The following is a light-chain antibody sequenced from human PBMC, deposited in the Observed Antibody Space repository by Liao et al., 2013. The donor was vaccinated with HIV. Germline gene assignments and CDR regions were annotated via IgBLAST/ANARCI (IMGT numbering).Light chain of an antibody. V-gene: IGLV3-1*01. J-gene: IGLJ1*01. CDR2: QDT. Sequence: SYEMSQPPSVSVSPGQTASVTCSGDKLGNKFVSWYQQRPGQSPVLVIYQDTRRPSGIPERFSGSNSGNTATLTISETQAMDEGDYFCQVWDASTAVFGSGTKVSVL. CDR1: KLGNKF. CDR3: QVWDASTAV.